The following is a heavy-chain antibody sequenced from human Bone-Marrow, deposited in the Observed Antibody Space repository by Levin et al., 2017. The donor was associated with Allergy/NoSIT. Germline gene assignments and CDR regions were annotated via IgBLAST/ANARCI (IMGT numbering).Heavy chain of an antibody. CDR2: INSDGSST. D-gene: IGHD3-22*01. CDR1: GFTFSSYW. CDR3: ARVYYYDSSGYLPRGWYDGMDV. V-gene: IGHV3-74*01. J-gene: IGHJ6*02. Sequence: GGSLRLSCAASGFTFSSYWMHWVRQAPGKGLVWVSRINSDGSSTSYADSVKGRFTISRDNAKNTLYLQMNSLRAEDTAVYYCARVYYYDSSGYLPRGWYDGMDVWGQGTTVTVSS.